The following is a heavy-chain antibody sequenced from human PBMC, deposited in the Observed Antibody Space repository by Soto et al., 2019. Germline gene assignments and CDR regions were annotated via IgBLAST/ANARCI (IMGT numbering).Heavy chain of an antibody. D-gene: IGHD3-22*01. J-gene: IGHJ6*02. CDR1: GGTFSSYA. CDR2: IIPIFGTA. Sequence: SVKVSCKASGGTFSSYAISWVRQAPGQGLEWMGGIIPIFGTANYAQKLQGRVTITADESTSTAYMEQSSLRSEDTAVYYCAQRGSPTYYYDSSGYDYHYYGMDVWGQGTTVTVS. CDR3: AQRGSPTYYYDSSGYDYHYYGMDV. V-gene: IGHV1-69*13.